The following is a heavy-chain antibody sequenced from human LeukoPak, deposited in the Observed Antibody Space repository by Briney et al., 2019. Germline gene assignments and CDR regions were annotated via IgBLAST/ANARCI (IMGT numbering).Heavy chain of an antibody. D-gene: IGHD5-18*01. CDR3: ARDGLDSYGYALDY. J-gene: IGHJ4*02. CDR2: ISSSTSYT. Sequence: GGSLRLSCAASGFTFSDYYMSWIRQAPGKGLEWVSYISSSTSYTNYADSVQGRFTISRDNAKNSLYLQMNSLRVEDTAVYYCARDGLDSYGYALDYWGQGTLVTVSS. CDR1: GFTFSDYY. V-gene: IGHV3-11*05.